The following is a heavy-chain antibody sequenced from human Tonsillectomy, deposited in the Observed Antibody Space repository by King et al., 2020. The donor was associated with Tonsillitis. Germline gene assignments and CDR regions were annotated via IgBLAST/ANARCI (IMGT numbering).Heavy chain of an antibody. CDR1: GFTFRTNW. CDR2: IKQDGSDK. V-gene: IGHV3-7*01. J-gene: IGHJ4*02. Sequence: VQLVESGGGLVQPGGSLRLSCAASGFTFRTNWMNWVRQAPGKGLELVANIKQDGSDKNYVDSVKGRFTISRDNAKNSLFLQMNSLRVEDTAVYYCALDSGHSGDSPVFDYGGQGTLVTVST. CDR3: ALDSGHSGDSPVFDY. D-gene: IGHD4-17*01.